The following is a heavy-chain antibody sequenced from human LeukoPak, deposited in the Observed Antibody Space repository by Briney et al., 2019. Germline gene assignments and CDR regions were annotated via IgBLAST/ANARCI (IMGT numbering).Heavy chain of an antibody. V-gene: IGHV3-21*01. CDR3: ARLVRGYYYGSGSYYNFLGYYYYGMDV. CDR2: ISSSSSYI. J-gene: IGHJ6*02. Sequence: GGSLRLSCAASGFTFSSYSMNWVRQAPGEGLEWVSSISSSSSYIYYADSVKGRFTISRDNAKNSLYLQMNSLRAEDTAVYYCARLVRGYYYGSGSYYNFLGYYYYGMDVWGQGTTVTVSS. D-gene: IGHD3-10*01. CDR1: GFTFSSYS.